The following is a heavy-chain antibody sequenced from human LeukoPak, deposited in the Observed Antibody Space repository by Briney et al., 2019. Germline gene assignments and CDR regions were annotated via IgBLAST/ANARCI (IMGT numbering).Heavy chain of an antibody. Sequence: GGSLRLSCAASGFTFNNYAMSWVRQAPGKGLEWVSAITDNGGSTFYADSVKGRFTISRDNSKNTLYLQMNSLRVEDTAVYYCAKDAHSGSYFDYWGQGILVTVSS. CDR2: ITDNGGST. CDR1: GFTFNNYA. CDR3: AKDAHSGSYFDY. V-gene: IGHV3-23*01. D-gene: IGHD1-26*01. J-gene: IGHJ4*01.